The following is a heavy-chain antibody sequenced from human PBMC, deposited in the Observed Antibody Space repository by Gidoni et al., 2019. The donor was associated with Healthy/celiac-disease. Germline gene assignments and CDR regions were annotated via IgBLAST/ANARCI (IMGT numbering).Heavy chain of an antibody. J-gene: IGHJ4*02. CDR1: GGTLSSYS. V-gene: IGHV1-69*01. D-gene: IGHD3-16*01. Sequence: QVQLVQSGAEVKKPGSSVKISCKASGGTLSSYSISWVRQAPGQWVEWMGGILPLFGTANYAQKFQGRVTITADESTSTAYLALSSLRSEDTAVYYFTSSIITTGMAVSLRFDYLGQGTLVTVSS. CDR2: ILPLFGTA. CDR3: TSSIITTGMAVSLRFDY.